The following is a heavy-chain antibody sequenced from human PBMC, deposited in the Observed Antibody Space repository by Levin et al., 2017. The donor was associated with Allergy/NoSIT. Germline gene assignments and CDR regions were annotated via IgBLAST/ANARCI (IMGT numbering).Heavy chain of an antibody. CDR1: GFSFVDYA. CDR3: ARGRMDQGF. J-gene: IGHJ4*02. Sequence: SGESLKISCTTSGFSFVDYAMSWFRQAPGKGLEWVGFIRSKHYGGTTEYAASVKDRFTILRDDSKSIVYVQMNSLKTEDTAVYFCARGRMDQGFWGQGTLVTVSS. CDR2: IRSKHYGGTT. D-gene: IGHD2-2*03. V-gene: IGHV3-49*03.